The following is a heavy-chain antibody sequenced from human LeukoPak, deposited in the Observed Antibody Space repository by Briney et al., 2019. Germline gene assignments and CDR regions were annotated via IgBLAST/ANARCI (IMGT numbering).Heavy chain of an antibody. CDR2: ISAYNGNT. CDR1: VYTFTSYG. D-gene: IGHD3-3*01. V-gene: IGHV1-18*01. Sequence: ASVKVSCKASVYTFTSYGISWVRQAPGQGLEWMGWISAYNGNTNYAQKLQGRVTMTTDTSTSTAYMELRSLRSDDTAVYYCAREAYDFWSGYWPVDYWGQGTLVTVSS. CDR3: AREAYDFWSGYWPVDY. J-gene: IGHJ4*02.